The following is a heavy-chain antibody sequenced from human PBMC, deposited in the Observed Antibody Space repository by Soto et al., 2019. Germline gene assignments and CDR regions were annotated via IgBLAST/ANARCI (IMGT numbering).Heavy chain of an antibody. D-gene: IGHD3-3*01. J-gene: IGHJ6*02. CDR1: GFTFDDYT. Sequence: EGSLRLSCAASGFTFDDYTMHWVRQAPGKGLEWVSLISWDGGSTYYADSVKGRFTISRDNSKNSLYLQMNSLRTEDTALYYCAKDIGITIFGVVILDYGMDVWGQGTTVTVSS. CDR2: ISWDGGST. CDR3: AKDIGITIFGVVILDYGMDV. V-gene: IGHV3-43*01.